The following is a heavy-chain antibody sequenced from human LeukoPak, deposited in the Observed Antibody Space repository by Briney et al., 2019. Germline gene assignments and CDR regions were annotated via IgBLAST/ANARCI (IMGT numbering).Heavy chain of an antibody. CDR2: IYYSGST. Sequence: PSETLSLTCTVSGGSISSGDYYWSWIRQPPGKGLEWIGYIYYSGSTYYNPSLKSRVTISVDTSKNQFSLKLSSVIAADTAVYYCAREESPLTVESRIPRDAFDIWGQGTMVTVSS. CDR1: GGSISSGDYY. V-gene: IGHV4-30-4*01. CDR3: AREESPLTVESRIPRDAFDI. D-gene: IGHD4-23*01. J-gene: IGHJ3*02.